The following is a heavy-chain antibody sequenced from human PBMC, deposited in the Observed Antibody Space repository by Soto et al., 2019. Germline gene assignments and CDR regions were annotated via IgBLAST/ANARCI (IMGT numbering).Heavy chain of an antibody. Sequence: GGSLRLSCVASGFTFDSHGMHWVRQAPGKVLEWVAIIWGDASKTYYADSAKGRFTISRDNSKNTAYLELNSVRADDTAVYYCATGEGTFDYWGQGALVTVSS. CDR3: ATGEGTFDY. J-gene: IGHJ4*02. V-gene: IGHV3-33*01. CDR2: IWGDASKT. CDR1: GFTFDSHG.